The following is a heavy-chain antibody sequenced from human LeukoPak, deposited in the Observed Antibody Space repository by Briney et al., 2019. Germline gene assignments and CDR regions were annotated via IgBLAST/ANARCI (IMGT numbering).Heavy chain of an antibody. D-gene: IGHD3-10*01. CDR2: INWNGGST. V-gene: IGHV3-20*04. CDR1: GFTFDDYG. Sequence: GGSLRLSCAASGFTFDDYGMSWVRQAPGKGLEWVSGINWNGGSTGYAYSVKGRFTISRDNAKNSLYLQMNSLKTEDTAVYYCTSRGFGELQKSYNYWGQGTLVTVSS. CDR3: TSRGFGELQKSYNY. J-gene: IGHJ4*02.